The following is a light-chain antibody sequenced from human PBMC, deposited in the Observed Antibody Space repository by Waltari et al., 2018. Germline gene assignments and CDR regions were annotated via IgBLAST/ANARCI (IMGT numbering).Light chain of an antibody. CDR3: QQLNSYLSLT. CDR1: QGISSY. V-gene: IGKV1-9*01. Sequence: DIQLTQSPSFLSASVGDRVTITCRASQGISSYLAWYQQKPGKAPKLLIYAASNLQSGVPSRFSGSGSGTEFTLTISSLQPEDFATYYCQQLNSYLSLTFGGGTKVEIK. J-gene: IGKJ4*01. CDR2: AAS.